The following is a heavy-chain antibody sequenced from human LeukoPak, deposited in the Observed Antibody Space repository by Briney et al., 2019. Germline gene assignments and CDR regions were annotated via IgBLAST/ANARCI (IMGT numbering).Heavy chain of an antibody. V-gene: IGHV3-66*01. CDR2: IHPAGTT. D-gene: IGHD3-16*01. Sequence: PGGSLRLSWAASGCTFRSNSMNWVRQAPGKGLEWVSVIHPAGTTYYANSVKGRFTISRDNSRNTLYLQMNSLRPEDTAIYYCARDRGGVGTFDIWGQGTVVTVSS. J-gene: IGHJ3*02. CDR3: ARDRGGVGTFDI. CDR1: GCTFRSNS.